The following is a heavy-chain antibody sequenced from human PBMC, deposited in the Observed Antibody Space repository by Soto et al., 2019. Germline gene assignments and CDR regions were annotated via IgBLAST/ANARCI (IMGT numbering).Heavy chain of an antibody. CDR1: GGTFSSYA. CDR2: IIPIFGTA. D-gene: IGHD6-19*01. V-gene: IGHV1-69*13. Sequence: GASVKVSCKASGGTFSSYAISWVRQTPGQGLEWMGGIIPIFGTANYAQKFQGRVTITADESTSTAYMELSSLRSEDTAVYYCARDPRNSSGWYLEPNYYYYYGMDVWGQGTTVTVSS. J-gene: IGHJ6*02. CDR3: ARDPRNSSGWYLEPNYYYYYGMDV.